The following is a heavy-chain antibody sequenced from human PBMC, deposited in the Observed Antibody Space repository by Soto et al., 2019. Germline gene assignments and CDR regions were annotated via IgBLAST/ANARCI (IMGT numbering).Heavy chain of an antibody. CDR1: GFTFSSCD. CDR2: IGTAGDT. J-gene: IGHJ4*02. D-gene: IGHD6-19*01. V-gene: IGHV3-13*01. Sequence: GGSLRLSCAASGFTFSSCDMHWFRQATGKGLEWVSAIGTAGDTYYPGSVKGRFTISRENAKNSLYLQMNSLRAGDTAVYYCARAKGSSGWYRKGYYFDYWGQGTLVTVSS. CDR3: ARAKGSSGWYRKGYYFDY.